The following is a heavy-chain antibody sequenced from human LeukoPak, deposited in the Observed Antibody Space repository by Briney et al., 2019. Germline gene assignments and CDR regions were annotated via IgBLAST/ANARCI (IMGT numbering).Heavy chain of an antibody. Sequence: SETLSLTCTVSGGSISSSSYYWGWIRQPPGKGLEWIGSIYYSGSTYCNPSLKSRVTISVDTSKNQFSLKLSSVTAADTAVYYCARTYYYDSSGYYPDAFDIWGQGTMVTVSS. CDR3: ARTYYYDSSGYYPDAFDI. CDR2: IYYSGST. CDR1: GGSISSSSYY. D-gene: IGHD3-22*01. V-gene: IGHV4-39*01. J-gene: IGHJ3*02.